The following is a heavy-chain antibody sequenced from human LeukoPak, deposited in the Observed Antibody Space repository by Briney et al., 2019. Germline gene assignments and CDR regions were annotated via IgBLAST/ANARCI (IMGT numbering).Heavy chain of an antibody. D-gene: IGHD6-19*01. CDR1: GGTFSSYA. V-gene: IGHV1-69*01. CDR2: IIPIFGTA. Sequence: SVKVSCKASGGTFSSYAISWVRQAPGQGLEWMGGIIPIFGTANYAQKFQGRVTITADESTSTAYMELSSLRSVDTAVYYCARAPSSSSGPYLFDYWGQGTLVTVSS. CDR3: ARAPSSSSGPYLFDY. J-gene: IGHJ4*02.